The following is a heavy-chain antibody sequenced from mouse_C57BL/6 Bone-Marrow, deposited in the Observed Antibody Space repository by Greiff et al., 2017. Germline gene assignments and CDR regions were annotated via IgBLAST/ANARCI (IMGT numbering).Heavy chain of an antibody. V-gene: IGHV5-9-1*02. CDR1: GFTFSSYA. CDR3: TRAPNWYFDV. CDR2: ISRGGDYI. Sequence: EVMLVESGEGLVKPGGSLKLSCAASGFTFSSYAMYWVRQTPEKRLEWVAYISRGGDYIYYADTVKGRFTISRDNARNTLYLQMSSLKSEDTAMYYCTRAPNWYFDVWGTGTTVTVSS. J-gene: IGHJ1*03.